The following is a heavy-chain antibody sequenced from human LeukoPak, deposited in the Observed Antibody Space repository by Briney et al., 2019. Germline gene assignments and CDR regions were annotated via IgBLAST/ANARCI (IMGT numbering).Heavy chain of an antibody. J-gene: IGHJ4*02. V-gene: IGHV1-69*06. CDR2: IIPIFGTA. CDR3: ATDTAGVNYFDY. Sequence: SVKVSCKASGGTFSSYAISWVRQAPGQGLEWMGGIIPIFGTASYAQKFQGRVTITADKSTSTAYMELSSLRSEGTAVYYCATDTAGVNYFDYWGQGTLVTVSS. D-gene: IGHD5-18*01. CDR1: GGTFSSYA.